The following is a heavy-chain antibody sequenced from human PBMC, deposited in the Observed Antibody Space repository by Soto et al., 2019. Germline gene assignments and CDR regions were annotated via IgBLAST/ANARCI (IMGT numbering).Heavy chain of an antibody. CDR2: IWNDGSNK. J-gene: IGHJ4*02. CDR3: ARIGSWALNFDY. CDR1: GFTFSSYA. Sequence: GGPLSLSCAGSGFTFSSYAMSWVRQAPGKGLEWVALIWNDGSNKFYADSVKGRFTVSRDNSKNTLYLQMNSLRVEDTAVYYCARIGSWALNFDYWGQGTLVTVSS. V-gene: IGHV3-33*08. D-gene: IGHD6-13*01.